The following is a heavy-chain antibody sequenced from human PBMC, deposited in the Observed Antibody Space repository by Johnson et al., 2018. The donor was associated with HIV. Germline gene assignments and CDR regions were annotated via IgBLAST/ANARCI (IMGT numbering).Heavy chain of an antibody. J-gene: IGHJ3*02. D-gene: IGHD4-23*01. CDR1: GFTFSSYG. Sequence: QVQLVESGGGVVQPGTSLRLSCAASGFTFSSYGIHWVRQAPGKGLEWVAFIWHDGRDVYYADSVKGRVTISRDDSKNTLYLRLNSLRPEDSVVYYCAKDVSVVTPSGSFDIWGQGTMVTVSS. CDR2: IWHDGRDV. CDR3: AKDVSVVTPSGSFDI. V-gene: IGHV3-30*02.